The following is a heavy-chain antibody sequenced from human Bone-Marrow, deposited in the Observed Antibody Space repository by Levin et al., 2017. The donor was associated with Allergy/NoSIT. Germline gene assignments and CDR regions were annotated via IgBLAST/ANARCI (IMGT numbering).Heavy chain of an antibody. Sequence: SQTLSLTCAVSGGSISSSNWWSWVRQPPGKGLEWIGEIYHSGSTNYNPSLKSRVTISVDKSKNQFSLKLSAVTAAETAVYYWASSRSSGRVGFDYWGQGTLVTVSS. CDR3: ASSRSSGRVGFDY. V-gene: IGHV4-4*02. CDR2: IYHSGST. J-gene: IGHJ4*02. CDR1: GGSISSSNW. D-gene: IGHD6-19*01.